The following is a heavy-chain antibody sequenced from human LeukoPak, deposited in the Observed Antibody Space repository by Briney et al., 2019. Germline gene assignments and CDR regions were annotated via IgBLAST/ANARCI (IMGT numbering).Heavy chain of an antibody. J-gene: IGHJ6*02. CDR2: IYYGGST. D-gene: IGHD2-15*01. CDR1: GDSMTSSNHY. Sequence: PSETLSLTCTVSGDSMTSSNHYWLWIRQPPGKGLEWIGSIYYGGSTYYNPSLKSRVTISQDTSKNQFPLKVNTVTAADTAVYHCARRSHCTGDSCYPVWGQGTTVTVSS. V-gene: IGHV4-39*01. CDR3: ARRSHCTGDSCYPV.